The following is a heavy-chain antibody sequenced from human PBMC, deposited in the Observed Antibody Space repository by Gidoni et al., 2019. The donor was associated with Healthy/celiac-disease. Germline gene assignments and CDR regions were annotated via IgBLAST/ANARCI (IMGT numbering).Heavy chain of an antibody. CDR2: IKSKTDGGTT. CDR1: GFTFSNAW. D-gene: IGHD6-13*01. Sequence: EVQLVESGGGLVKPGGSLRLSCAASGFTFSNAWMSWVRQAPGKGLGWVGRIKSKTDGGTTDYAAPVKGRFTISRDDSKNTLYLQMNSLKTEDTAVYYCTTDPFLSGYSSSWSHYYYYYMDVWGKGTTVTVSS. V-gene: IGHV3-15*01. J-gene: IGHJ6*03. CDR3: TTDPFLSGYSSSWSHYYYYYMDV.